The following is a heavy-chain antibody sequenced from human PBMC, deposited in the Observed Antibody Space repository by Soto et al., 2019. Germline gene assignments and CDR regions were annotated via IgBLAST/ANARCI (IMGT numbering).Heavy chain of an antibody. V-gene: IGHV3-23*01. CDR2: ISGSGDSK. D-gene: IGHD3-16*02. J-gene: IGHJ4*02. CDR1: GFTFSIYA. CDR3: ARIPYDHVWGTDRYSPNFDY. Sequence: EVQLLESGGGLVQHGGSLRLSCAASGFTFSIYALSWVRQGPGKGLEWVSGISGSGDSKHYSDSLKGRFTISRDKSKNTLFLQMNSLRAEDTAVYYCARIPYDHVWGTDRYSPNFDYWGQGTQVTVSS.